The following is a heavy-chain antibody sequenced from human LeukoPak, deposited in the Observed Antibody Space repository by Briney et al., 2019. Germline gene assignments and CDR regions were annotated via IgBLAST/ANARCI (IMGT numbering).Heavy chain of an antibody. CDR3: ARLGIAGYWYFDL. V-gene: IGHV4-59*08. Sequence: PSETLSLTCTVSGGSISSYYWSWIRQPPGKGLEWIGYIYYSGSTNYNPSLKSRVTISVDTSKNQFSLKLSSVTAADTAVYYCARLGIAGYWYFDLWGRGTLVTVSS. J-gene: IGHJ2*01. CDR1: GGSISSYY. CDR2: IYYSGST.